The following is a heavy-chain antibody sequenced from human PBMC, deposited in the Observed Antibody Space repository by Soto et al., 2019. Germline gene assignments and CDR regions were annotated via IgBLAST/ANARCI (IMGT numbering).Heavy chain of an antibody. Sequence: ETLSLTCTVSGGSISSSIYYWGWIRQPPGKGLEWIGSIYYSGSTYYNPSLKSRVTISVDTSKNQFSLKLSSVTAADTAVYYCARQGWRAVYYCLDDWGQGPTVTVSS. V-gene: IGHV4-39*01. CDR3: ARQGWRAVYYCLDD. CDR1: GGSISSSIYY. D-gene: IGHD3-3*01. CDR2: IYYSGST. J-gene: IGHJ6*02.